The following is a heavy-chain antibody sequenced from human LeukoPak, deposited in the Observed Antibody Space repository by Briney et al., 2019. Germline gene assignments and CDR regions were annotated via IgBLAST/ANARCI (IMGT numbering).Heavy chain of an antibody. Sequence: PGGSLRLTCAASGFTFSSYAMHWVRQAPGKGLEWVAVISYDGSNKYYADSVKGRFIISRDNSKNTLYLQMNSLRAEDTAVYYCARDSYCTSTSCYIDYWGQGTLVTVSS. CDR1: GFTFSSYA. V-gene: IGHV3-30-3*01. J-gene: IGHJ4*02. CDR2: ISYDGSNK. D-gene: IGHD2-2*02. CDR3: ARDSYCTSTSCYIDY.